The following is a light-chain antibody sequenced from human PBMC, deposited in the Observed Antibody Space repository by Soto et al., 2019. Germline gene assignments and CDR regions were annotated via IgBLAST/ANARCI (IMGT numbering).Light chain of an antibody. CDR3: QSYDTSLSGVV. CDR1: SSNIGAGSD. CDR2: QNR. Sequence: QAVVTQPPSVSGAPGQWVTISCTGSSSNIGAGSDVNWYQQLPGTAPKLLIYQNRNRPSTVPDRFSGSKSGTSASLAITGLQAEDEAEYYCQSYDTSLSGVVFGGGTKVTVL. J-gene: IGLJ2*01. V-gene: IGLV1-40*01.